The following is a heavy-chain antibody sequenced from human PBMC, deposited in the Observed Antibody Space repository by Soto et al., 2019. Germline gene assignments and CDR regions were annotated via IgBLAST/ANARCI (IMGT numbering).Heavy chain of an antibody. Sequence: TLSLTCSIYSGSFSGYYWSWIRQPPGKGLEWIGEISQSGNTNYSPSLKSRVSISIDTSKKQFSLNLASVSAADTAVYYCARAPKVSGSSQTRPDFWGQGTLVTVSS. CDR2: ISQSGNT. V-gene: IGHV4-34*01. D-gene: IGHD6-6*01. CDR1: SGSFSGYY. J-gene: IGHJ4*02. CDR3: ARAPKVSGSSQTRPDF.